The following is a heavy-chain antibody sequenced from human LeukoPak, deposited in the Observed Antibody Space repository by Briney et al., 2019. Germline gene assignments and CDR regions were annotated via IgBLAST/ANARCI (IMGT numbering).Heavy chain of an antibody. Sequence: SETLSLTCTVSGGSISSSSYYWGWIRQPPGTGLEWIGSSYYSGSTYYNPSLKSRVTISVDTSKNHFSLKLSSVTAADTAVYYCARVPAMPTNYYYYYMDVWGKGTTVTVSS. CDR3: ARVPAMPTNYYYYYMDV. V-gene: IGHV4-39*02. J-gene: IGHJ6*03. CDR2: SYYSGST. CDR1: GGSISSSSYY. D-gene: IGHD2-2*01.